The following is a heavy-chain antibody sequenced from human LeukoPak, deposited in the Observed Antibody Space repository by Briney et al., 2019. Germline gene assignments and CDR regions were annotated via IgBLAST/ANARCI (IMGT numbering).Heavy chain of an antibody. V-gene: IGHV3-33*01. CDR3: ATDQMYYYGSRSYSPFNH. CDR2: IWYDGNNK. Sequence: GGSLRLSCAASGFTFSTYGMQWVRQAPGKGLEWVALIWYDGNNKYYADSVKSRFTISRDNSKNTLYLQMNSLRAEDTAVYYCATDQMYYYGSRSYSPFNHWGQGTLVTVSS. J-gene: IGHJ4*02. D-gene: IGHD3-10*01. CDR1: GFTFSTYG.